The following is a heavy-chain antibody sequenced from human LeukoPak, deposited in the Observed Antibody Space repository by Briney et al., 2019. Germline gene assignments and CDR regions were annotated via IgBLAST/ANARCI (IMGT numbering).Heavy chain of an antibody. CDR2: IFHRGDT. J-gene: IGHJ6*02. D-gene: IGHD6-13*01. Sequence: PSETLSLTCSVSGFSLTTGNSWGWVRQAPGKGLEWIGNIFHRGDTLYNPSLESRVSISMDTSKNQFSLKLSSVTAADTAVYYCARGRGIAAAGGDYGMDVWGQGTTVTVSS. V-gene: IGHV4-38-2*02. CDR1: GFSLTTGNS. CDR3: ARGRGIAAAGGDYGMDV.